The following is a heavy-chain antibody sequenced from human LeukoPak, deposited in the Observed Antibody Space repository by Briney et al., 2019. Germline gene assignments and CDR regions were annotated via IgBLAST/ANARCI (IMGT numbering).Heavy chain of an antibody. D-gene: IGHD1-26*01. J-gene: IGHJ4*02. CDR2: ISYDGSNK. V-gene: IGHV3-30*18. Sequence: GGSLRLSCAASGFTFSSYAMSWVRQAPGKGLEWVAVISYDGSNKYYADSMKGRFTISRDNSKNTLYLQMNSLRAEDTAVYYCAKEPQWELPSYYFDYWGQGTLVTVSS. CDR3: AKEPQWELPSYYFDY. CDR1: GFTFSSYA.